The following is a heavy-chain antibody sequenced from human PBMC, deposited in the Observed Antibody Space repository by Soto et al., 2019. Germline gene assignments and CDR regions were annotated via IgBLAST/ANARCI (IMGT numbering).Heavy chain of an antibody. CDR3: ARGTPPGWYFDL. V-gene: IGHV1-69*02. CDR1: GGTFSSYT. Sequence: SVKVSCKASGGTFSSYTIIWVRQAPGQGLEWMGRIIPILGIANYAQKFQGRVTITADKSTSTAYMELSSLRSEDTAVHYCARGTPPGWYFDLWGRGTLVTVSS. CDR2: IIPILGIA. J-gene: IGHJ2*01. D-gene: IGHD2-15*01.